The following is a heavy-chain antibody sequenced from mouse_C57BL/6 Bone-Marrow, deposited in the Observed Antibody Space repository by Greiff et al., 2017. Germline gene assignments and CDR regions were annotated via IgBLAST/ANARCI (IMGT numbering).Heavy chain of an antibody. D-gene: IGHD2-5*01. J-gene: IGHJ3*01. V-gene: IGHV1-50*01. CDR2: IDPSDSYT. Sequence: QVQLQQPGAELVKPGASVKLSCKASGYTFTSYWMQWVKQRPGQGLEWIGEIDPSDSYTNYNQKFKGKATLTVDTSSSTAYMQLSSLTSECSAVYYGAREGYSKEAWFAYWGRGTLVTVSA. CDR1: GYTFTSYW. CDR3: AREGYSKEAWFAY.